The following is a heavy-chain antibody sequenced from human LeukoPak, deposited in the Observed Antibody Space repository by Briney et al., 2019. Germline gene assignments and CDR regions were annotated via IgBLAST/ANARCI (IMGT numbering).Heavy chain of an antibody. D-gene: IGHD3-22*01. Sequence: SETLSLTCTVSGGSISSGSYYWSWIRQPAGKGLEWIGRIYTSGSTNYNPSLKSRVTISVDTSKNQFSLKLSSVTAADTAVYYCARQSGDYYDSSGYYYYFDYWGQGTLVTVSS. CDR3: ARQSGDYYDSSGYYYYFDY. CDR2: IYTSGST. CDR1: GGSISSGSYY. J-gene: IGHJ4*02. V-gene: IGHV4-61*02.